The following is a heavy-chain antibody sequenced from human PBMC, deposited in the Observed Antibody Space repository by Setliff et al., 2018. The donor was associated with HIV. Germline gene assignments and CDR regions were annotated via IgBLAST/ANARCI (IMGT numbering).Heavy chain of an antibody. J-gene: IGHJ3*02. D-gene: IGHD6-6*01. CDR2: LYYTDNT. Sequence: SEPLSLTCTVPGVSVRSGSYYWSWIRQPPGKGLEWSGYLYYTDNTNYNPSLKSRVTISVDTSKNQFSLKLSSVTVADTAVYYCARVSSDAFDIWGQGTAVTVSS. CDR3: ARVSSDAFDI. CDR1: GVSVRSGSYY. V-gene: IGHV4-61*01.